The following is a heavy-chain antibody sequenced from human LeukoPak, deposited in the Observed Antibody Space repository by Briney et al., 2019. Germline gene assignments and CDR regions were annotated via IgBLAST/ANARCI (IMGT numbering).Heavy chain of an antibody. Sequence: GGSLRLSCAASGFTFSSYWMHWVRQAPGKGLVWVSRINSDGSSTSYADSVKGRFTISRDNSKNTLYLQMNSLRAEDTAVYYCAREGGYGSGSYLDYWGQGTLVTVSS. V-gene: IGHV3-74*01. CDR3: AREGGYGSGSYLDY. D-gene: IGHD3-10*01. CDR1: GFTFSSYW. CDR2: INSDGSST. J-gene: IGHJ4*02.